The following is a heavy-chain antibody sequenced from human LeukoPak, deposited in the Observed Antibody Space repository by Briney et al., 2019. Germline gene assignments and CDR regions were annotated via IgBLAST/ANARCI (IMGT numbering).Heavy chain of an antibody. Sequence: PGGPLRLSCAASGFTFSSYDMHWVRQAPGKGLEWVAVISYDGSNKYYADSVKGRFTISRDNSKNTLYLQMNSLRAEDTAMYYCAKPEFSDSGSYYFDYWGQGTLVTVSS. D-gene: IGHD1-26*01. J-gene: IGHJ4*02. CDR2: ISYDGSNK. CDR1: GFTFSSYD. V-gene: IGHV3-30*18. CDR3: AKPEFSDSGSYYFDY.